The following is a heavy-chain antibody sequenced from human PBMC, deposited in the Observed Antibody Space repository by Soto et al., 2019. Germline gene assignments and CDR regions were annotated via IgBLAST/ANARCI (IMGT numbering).Heavy chain of an antibody. V-gene: IGHV1-24*01. D-gene: IGHD5-12*01. CDR2: VDPEDGET. CDR3: ARAYGGYPQPTYFDY. J-gene: IGHJ4*02. CDR1: GYTLTELS. Sequence: ASVKVSCKVSGYTLTELSMHWVRQAPGKGLEWMGGVDPEDGETIYAQKFQGRVTITADKSTSTAYMALSSLRSEDTAVHYCARAYGGYPQPTYFDYWGQGTLVTVSS.